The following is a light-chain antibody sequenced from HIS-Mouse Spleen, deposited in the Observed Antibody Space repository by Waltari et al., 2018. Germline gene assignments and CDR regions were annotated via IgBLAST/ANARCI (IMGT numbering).Light chain of an antibody. CDR3: CSYAGSYPVV. CDR2: DVS. Sequence: QSALTQPRSVSGSPGQSVTISCTGTSSDVGGYNYVSWYQQHPGKAPKLMIYDVSKRRSGVPDRFSCSKSGNTASLTISGLQAEDEADYYCCSYAGSYPVVFGGGTKLTVL. CDR1: SSDVGGYNY. J-gene: IGLJ2*01. V-gene: IGLV2-11*01.